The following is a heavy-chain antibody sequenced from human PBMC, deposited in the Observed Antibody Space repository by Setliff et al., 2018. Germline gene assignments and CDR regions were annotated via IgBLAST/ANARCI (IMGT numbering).Heavy chain of an antibody. CDR2: FDPEDCET. CDR1: GYTLTELS. D-gene: IGHD3-10*01. Sequence: ASVKVSCKVSGYTLTELSMHWVRQAPGKGLEWMGGFDPEDCETIYAQKFQGRVTMTEDTSTDTAYMELSSLRSEDTAVYYCATDQERFGELFDYWGQGTLVTVSS. CDR3: ATDQERFGELFDY. V-gene: IGHV1-24*01. J-gene: IGHJ4*02.